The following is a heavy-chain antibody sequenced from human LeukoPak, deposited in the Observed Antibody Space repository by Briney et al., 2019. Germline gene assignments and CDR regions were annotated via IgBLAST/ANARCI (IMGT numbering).Heavy chain of an antibody. CDR2: IYSGGST. CDR3: AKKYYDFWSGYFDN. D-gene: IGHD3-3*01. CDR1: GFTVSSNY. Sequence: PGGSLRLSCAPSGFTVSSNYMSWVRQAPGKGLEWVSVIYSGGSTYYADSVKGRFTISRDNSKNTLYLQMNNLRAEDTAVYYCAKKYYDFWSGYFDNWGQGTLVTASS. V-gene: IGHV3-53*01. J-gene: IGHJ4*02.